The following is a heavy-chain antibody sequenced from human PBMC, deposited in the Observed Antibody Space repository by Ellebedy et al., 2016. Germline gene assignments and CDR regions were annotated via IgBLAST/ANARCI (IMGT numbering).Heavy chain of an antibody. Sequence: SETLSLXXSVSGGSMTTHKWSWIRQSPGKGLEWIAYIYDTGTTHYNPSFMSRVSLSVDTSKNVFSLRLTSVTPEDSAVYYCAREWSGFDFWGQGTMVTVSS. CDR2: IYDTGTT. CDR1: GGSMTTHK. CDR3: AREWSGFDF. J-gene: IGHJ3*01. V-gene: IGHV4-59*11. D-gene: IGHD2-15*01.